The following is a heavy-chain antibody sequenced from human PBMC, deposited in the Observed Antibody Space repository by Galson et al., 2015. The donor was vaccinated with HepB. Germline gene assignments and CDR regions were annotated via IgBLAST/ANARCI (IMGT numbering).Heavy chain of an antibody. D-gene: IGHD3-22*01. V-gene: IGHV3-73*01. CDR3: TRHSYYYDSSGYWYFDY. CDR1: GFTFSGSA. J-gene: IGHJ4*02. CDR2: IRSKANSYAT. Sequence: SLRLSCAASGFTFSGSAMHWVRQASGKGLEWVGRIRSKANSYATAYAASVKGRFTISRDDSKNTAYLQMNSLKTEDTAVYYCTRHSYYYDSSGYWYFDYWGQGTLVTVSS.